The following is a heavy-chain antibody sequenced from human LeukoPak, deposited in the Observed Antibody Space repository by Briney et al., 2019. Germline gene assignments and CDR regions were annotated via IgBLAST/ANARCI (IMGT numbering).Heavy chain of an antibody. CDR2: IYYSGST. CDR1: GGSISSYY. Sequence: PSETLSLTCTVSGGSISSYYWSWIRQPPGKGLEWIGDIYYSGSTNYNPSLKSRVTISVDTSKNQFSLKLSSVTAADTAVYYCARVVSSGYYLGAYYYYYMDVWGKGTTVTVSS. V-gene: IGHV4-59*01. J-gene: IGHJ6*03. CDR3: ARVVSSGYYLGAYYYYYMDV. D-gene: IGHD3-3*01.